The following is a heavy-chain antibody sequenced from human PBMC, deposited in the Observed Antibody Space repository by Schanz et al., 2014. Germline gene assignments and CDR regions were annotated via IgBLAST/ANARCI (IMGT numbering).Heavy chain of an antibody. V-gene: IGHV3-23*04. CDR1: GFTFSNYA. Sequence: VQLVESGGGLVQPGGSLRLSCAASGFTFSNYAMGWVRQTPGKGLEWVSTLSGSGAGTFYADSVKGRFTISRDNSENTLYLQMNSQRAEDTAVYYCAKVAPDANYQDSWGLGTLGTV. CDR3: AKVAPDANYQDS. D-gene: IGHD2-2*01. J-gene: IGHJ5*01. CDR2: LSGSGAGT.